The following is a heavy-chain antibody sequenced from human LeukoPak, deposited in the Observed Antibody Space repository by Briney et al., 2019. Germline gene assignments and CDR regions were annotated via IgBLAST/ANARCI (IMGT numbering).Heavy chain of an antibody. CDR3: ARDVAYAFDI. J-gene: IGHJ3*02. CDR2: VSSDSSII. Sequence: PGGSLRLSCAVSGLTFIDAYMTWVRQAPGKGLEWVSYVSSDSSIIYYADSVKGRLTISRDNAKNSLYLQMNSLRDEDTALYYCARDVAYAFDIWGQGTMVTVSS. V-gene: IGHV3-48*02. CDR1: GLTFIDAY.